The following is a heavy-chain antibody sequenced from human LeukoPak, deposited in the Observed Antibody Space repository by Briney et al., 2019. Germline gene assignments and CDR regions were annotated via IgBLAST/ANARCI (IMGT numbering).Heavy chain of an antibody. CDR3: AKRSKNYGDFDH. Sequence: GGSLRLSCTASGFTFSSYAISWVRQAPGKGLEWVSGISGSGDNTYYADSVKGRFTISRDDSKNTLYLQINSLRAEDTAVYYCAKRSKNYGDFDHWGQGTLVTVSS. D-gene: IGHD3-16*01. CDR1: GFTFSSYA. CDR2: ISGSGDNT. J-gene: IGHJ4*02. V-gene: IGHV3-23*01.